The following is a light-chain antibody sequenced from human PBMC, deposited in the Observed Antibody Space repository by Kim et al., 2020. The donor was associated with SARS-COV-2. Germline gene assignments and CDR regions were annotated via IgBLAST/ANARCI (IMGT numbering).Light chain of an antibody. CDR2: DIN. Sequence: GQKVTISCSGSSSNIGNNYVSWYQQLPGTAPKLLIYDINKRPSGIPDRFSGSKSGTSATLGITGLQTGDEADYYCGTWDSSLSAAVFGGGTQLTVL. J-gene: IGLJ7*01. V-gene: IGLV1-51*01. CDR1: SSNIGNNY. CDR3: GTWDSSLSAAV.